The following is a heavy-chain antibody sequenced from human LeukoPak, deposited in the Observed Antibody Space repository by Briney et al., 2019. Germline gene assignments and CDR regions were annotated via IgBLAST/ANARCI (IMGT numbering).Heavy chain of an antibody. CDR2: IKRNNDGGTT. V-gene: IGHV3-15*01. CDR3: TADFRYNYGN. CDR1: GFTFSNGW. D-gene: IGHD5-18*01. J-gene: IGHJ4*02. Sequence: PGGSLRLSCAASGFTFSNGWMNWVRQAPGKGLEWVGRIKRNNDGGTTDYATPVKGRFTISRDDSKNTLYLQMNSLKSEDTVVYYCTADFRYNYGNWGQGTLVTVST.